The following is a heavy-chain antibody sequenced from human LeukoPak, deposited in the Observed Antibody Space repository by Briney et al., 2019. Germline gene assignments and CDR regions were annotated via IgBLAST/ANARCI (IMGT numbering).Heavy chain of an antibody. J-gene: IGHJ4*02. D-gene: IGHD1-26*01. Sequence: GGSLRLSCAASGFTFSNYAMTWVRQAPGKGLEWVSAISGSGGSTYYADSVKGRFTISRDNSKNTLYLQMNSLRAEDTAVYYCAKADSGSYLFFDYWGQGTLVTVSS. CDR2: ISGSGGST. CDR1: GFTFSNYA. CDR3: AKADSGSYLFFDY. V-gene: IGHV3-23*01.